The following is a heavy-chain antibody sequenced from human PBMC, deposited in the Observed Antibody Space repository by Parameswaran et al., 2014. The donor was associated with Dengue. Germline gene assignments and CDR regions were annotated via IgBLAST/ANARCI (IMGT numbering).Heavy chain of an antibody. J-gene: IGHJ6*02. Sequence: SWVRQAPGQGLEWMGGIIPIFGTANYAQKFQGRVTITADESTSTAYMELSSLRSEDTAVYYCARDQGTKRGSYYYYYGMDVWGQGTTVTVSS. V-gene: IGHV1-69*01. CDR3: ARDQGTKRGSYYYYYGMDV. CDR2: IIPIFGTA. D-gene: IGHD2-15*01.